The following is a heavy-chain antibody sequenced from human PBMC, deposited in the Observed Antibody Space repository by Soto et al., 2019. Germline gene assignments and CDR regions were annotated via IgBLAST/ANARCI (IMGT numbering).Heavy chain of an antibody. CDR2: ISAYNGNT. CDR3: ARECTVAGTICDAFDI. V-gene: IGHV1-18*01. Sequence: ASVKVSCKASGYTFASYAISWMRQAPGQGLEWMGWISAYNGNTNYAQKLQGRVTMTTDTSTSTAYMELRSLRSDDTAVYYCARECTVAGTICDAFDIWGQGTMVTVSS. CDR1: GYTFASYA. J-gene: IGHJ3*02. D-gene: IGHD6-19*01.